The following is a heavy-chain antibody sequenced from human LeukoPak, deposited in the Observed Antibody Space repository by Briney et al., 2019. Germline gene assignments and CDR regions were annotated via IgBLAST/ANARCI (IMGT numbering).Heavy chain of an antibody. D-gene: IGHD3-10*01. CDR2: IYYSGST. J-gene: IGHJ4*02. V-gene: IGHV4-31*03. CDR1: GGSISSGGYY. CDR3: TSTYYGSGSYNY. Sequence: PSQTLSLTCTVSGGSISSGGYYWSWIRQHPGEGLEWIGNIYYSGSTNYNPSLKSRVTISVDTSKNQFSLKLSSVTAADTAVYYCTSTYYGSGSYNYWGQGTLVTVSS.